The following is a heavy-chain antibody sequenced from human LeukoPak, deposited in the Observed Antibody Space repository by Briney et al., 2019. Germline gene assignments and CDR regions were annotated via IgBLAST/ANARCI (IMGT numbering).Heavy chain of an antibody. V-gene: IGHV3-23*01. CDR2: ISGSGGST. Sequence: GGSLRLSCAAPGFTFSNYAMNWVRQAPGKGLEWVSGISGSGGSTYYGDSVKGRFTISRDNSKNTLYLQMNSLRAEDTAVYCCAKPYRTYYDFWSGYYFDYWGQGTLVTVSS. CDR3: AKPYRTYYDFWSGYYFDY. D-gene: IGHD3-3*01. J-gene: IGHJ4*02. CDR1: GFTFSNYA.